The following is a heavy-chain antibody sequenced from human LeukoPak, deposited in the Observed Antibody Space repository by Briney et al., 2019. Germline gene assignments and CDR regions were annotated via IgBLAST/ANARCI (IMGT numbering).Heavy chain of an antibody. Sequence: SETLSLTCAVYGGSFSGYYWSWIRQPPGKGLEWIGEINDSGSTNYNPSLKSRVTISVDTSKNQFSLKLSSVTAADTAMYYCAREKIGTGTVLGKDYYYMDVWGKGTTVTVSS. CDR3: AREKIGTGTVLGKDYYYMDV. CDR2: INDSGST. V-gene: IGHV4-34*01. CDR1: GGSFSGYY. D-gene: IGHD3-16*01. J-gene: IGHJ6*03.